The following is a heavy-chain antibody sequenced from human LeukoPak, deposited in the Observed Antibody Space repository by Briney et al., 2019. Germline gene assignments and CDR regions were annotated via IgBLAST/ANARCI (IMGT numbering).Heavy chain of an antibody. CDR3: ARVDYGDLGYFDY. J-gene: IGHJ4*02. V-gene: IGHV4-59*01. CDR1: GGSISGYY. CDR2: IYYSGST. D-gene: IGHD4-17*01. Sequence: SETLSLTCTVSGGSISGYYWSWIRQPPGKGLEWIGYIYYSGSTKYNPSLKSRVIISADTSKNQFSLKLNSMTAADTAFYYCARVDYGDLGYFDYWGQGTLVTVSS.